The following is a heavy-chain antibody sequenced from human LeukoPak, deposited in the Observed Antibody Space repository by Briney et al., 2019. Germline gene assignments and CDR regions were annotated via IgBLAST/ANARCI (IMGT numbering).Heavy chain of an antibody. CDR2: IFPSCGEI. CDR1: GFTFSTFA. Sequence: RTGGSLRLSCAASGFTFSTFAMMWVRQPPGKGLEWVSSIFPSCGEIHYADSVRGRFTISRDNSKSTLSLQMNRLRAEDTDIYYCATYRQVLLPFESWGQGTLVTVSS. CDR3: ATYRQVLLPFES. V-gene: IGHV3-23*01. D-gene: IGHD2-8*02. J-gene: IGHJ4*02.